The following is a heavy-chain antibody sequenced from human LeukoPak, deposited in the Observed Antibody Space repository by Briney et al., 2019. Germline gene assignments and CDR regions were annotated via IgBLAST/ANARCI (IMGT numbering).Heavy chain of an antibody. Sequence: SSETLSLTCTVSPDSTTSNFWSWVRQPPGKGLEWIGEIHRSGSTNYNPSLQSRVTVSIDRSKNQIALELSSVTAADTAVYYCAREIVGGFNPGAYWGQGTLVTVSS. CDR1: PDSTTSNF. D-gene: IGHD1-14*01. CDR3: AREIVGGFNPGAY. V-gene: IGHV4-4*02. J-gene: IGHJ4*02. CDR2: IHRSGST.